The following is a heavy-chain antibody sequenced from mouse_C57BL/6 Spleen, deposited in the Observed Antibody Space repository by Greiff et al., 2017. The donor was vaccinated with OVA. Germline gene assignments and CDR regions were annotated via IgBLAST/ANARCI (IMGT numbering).Heavy chain of an antibody. V-gene: IGHV1-55*01. Sequence: VQLQQPGAELVKPGASVKMSCKASGYTFTSYWITWVKQRPGQGLEWIGDIYPGSGSTNYNEKFKSKATLTVDTSSSTAYMQLSSLTSEDSAVYYCASRYYGSSYEDYWGQGTTLTVSS. CDR2: IYPGSGST. D-gene: IGHD1-1*01. CDR3: ASRYYGSSYEDY. J-gene: IGHJ2*01. CDR1: GYTFTSYW.